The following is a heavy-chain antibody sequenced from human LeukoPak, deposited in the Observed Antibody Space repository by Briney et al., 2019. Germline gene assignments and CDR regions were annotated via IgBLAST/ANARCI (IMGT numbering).Heavy chain of an antibody. V-gene: IGHV1-69*13. CDR2: IIPIFGTA. Sequence: SVKVSCKASGGTFSSYAISWVRQAPGQGLEWMGGIIPIFGTANYAQKFQGRVTITADESTSTVYMELRSLRSDDTAVYYCARENYYDGSGSPSASAPVDHWGQGTLVTVSS. CDR1: GGTFSSYA. J-gene: IGHJ4*02. CDR3: ARENYYDGSGSPSASAPVDH. D-gene: IGHD3-22*01.